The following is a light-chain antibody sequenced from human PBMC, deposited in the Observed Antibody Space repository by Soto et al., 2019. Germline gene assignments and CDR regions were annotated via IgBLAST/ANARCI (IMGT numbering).Light chain of an antibody. CDR3: SSYTSSRPLV. Sequence: QSDLTQPASVSGSPGQSITISCAGTSSDVGGYNHVSWYQQHPGKAPKLMIYDVSNRPSGVSNRFSGSKSGNTASLTISGLQAEDEADYFCSSYTSSRPLVFGGGTKLTVL. V-gene: IGLV2-14*01. CDR1: SSDVGGYNH. J-gene: IGLJ2*01. CDR2: DVS.